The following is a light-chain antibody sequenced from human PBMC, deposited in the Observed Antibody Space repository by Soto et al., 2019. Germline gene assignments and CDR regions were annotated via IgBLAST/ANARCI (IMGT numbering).Light chain of an antibody. CDR1: SGSVSTRYY. J-gene: IGLJ3*02. Sequence: QAVVTQEPSFSVSPGGTVTLTCGVSSGSVSTRYYPSWYQQAPGQAPGTLIYSTSTRSSGVPDRFSGSIVGNKAALTISGAQADDESDYYCVLYMGSGIWVFGGGTKLTVL. CDR3: VLYMGSGIWV. CDR2: STS. V-gene: IGLV8-61*01.